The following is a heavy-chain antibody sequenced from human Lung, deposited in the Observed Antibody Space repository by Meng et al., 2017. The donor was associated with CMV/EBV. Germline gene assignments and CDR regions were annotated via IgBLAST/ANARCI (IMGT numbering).Heavy chain of an antibody. CDR1: GFTFGAYG. Sequence: GGSXRLXCAASGFTFGAYGMNWVRQAPGKGLEWVSFISTSGSYIYYADSVKGRFTISRDNAKNSLSLQMNSLSAEDTAVYYCARGGSSWYYLDYWGQGTXVTVSS. J-gene: IGHJ4*02. D-gene: IGHD6-13*01. V-gene: IGHV3-21*01. CDR2: ISTSGSYI. CDR3: ARGGSSWYYLDY.